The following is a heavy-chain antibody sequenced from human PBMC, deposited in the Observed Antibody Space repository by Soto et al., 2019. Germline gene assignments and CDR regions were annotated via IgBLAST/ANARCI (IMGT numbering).Heavy chain of an antibody. J-gene: IGHJ3*02. CDR3: ARVYCSSTICYNRDAFDI. V-gene: IGHV1-3*01. D-gene: IGHD2-2*02. CDR2: INAGNGNT. CDR1: EFTITSYA. Sequence: ASVKGSCKTSEFTITSYAMHWVGQAPGQRLEWMGWINAGNGNTKYSQKFQGRATITRDTPASTAYTELSSLRSEDTAVYYCARVYCSSTICYNRDAFDIWGQGTMVTVSS.